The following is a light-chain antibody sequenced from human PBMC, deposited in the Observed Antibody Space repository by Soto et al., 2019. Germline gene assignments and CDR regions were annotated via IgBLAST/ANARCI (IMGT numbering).Light chain of an antibody. CDR3: MQALQTPPYT. J-gene: IGKJ2*01. V-gene: IGKV2-28*01. Sequence: DIVMTQSPLSLPVTPGEPASISCRSSQSLLHSNGYNYLVWYLQKPGQSPQLLIYLGSNRASGVPDRFSGSGSGTDFTLKISRVEAEDVGVYYCMQALQTPPYTFGQGNKLEIK. CDR2: LGS. CDR1: QSLLHSNGYNY.